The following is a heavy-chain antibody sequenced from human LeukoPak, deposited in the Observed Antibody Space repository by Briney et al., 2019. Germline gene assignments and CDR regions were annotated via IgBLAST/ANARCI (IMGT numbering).Heavy chain of an antibody. CDR1: GFTFSSFA. D-gene: IGHD2-21*02. Sequence: GGSLRLSCAASGFTFSSFAMSWVRQAPGKGLEWVSAISGSGGSTYYADSVKGRFTISRDNSKNTLYLQMNSLRAEDMAVYYCAKRGGLPPLDYYYYYMDVWGKGTTVTVSS. CDR2: ISGSGGST. J-gene: IGHJ6*03. V-gene: IGHV3-23*01. CDR3: AKRGGLPPLDYYYYYMDV.